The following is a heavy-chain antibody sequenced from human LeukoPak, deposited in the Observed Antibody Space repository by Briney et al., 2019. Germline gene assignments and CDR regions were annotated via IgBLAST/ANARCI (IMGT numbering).Heavy chain of an antibody. CDR2: IWYDGSNK. V-gene: IGHV3-33*01. CDR3: ARDSSSSYDY. D-gene: IGHD2-15*01. CDR1: GITFSGYG. Sequence: GGSLRLSCAASGITFSGYGMHWVRQAPGKGLEWVAVIWYDGSNKYYADSVKGRFTISRDNSKNTLYLQMNSLRAEDTAVYYCARDSSSSYDYWGQGTLVTVSS. J-gene: IGHJ4*02.